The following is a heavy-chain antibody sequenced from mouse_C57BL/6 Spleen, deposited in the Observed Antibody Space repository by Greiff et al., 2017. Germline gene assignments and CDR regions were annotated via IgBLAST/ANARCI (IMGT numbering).Heavy chain of an antibody. Sequence: VHVKQSGPELVKPGASVKISCKASGYAFSSSWMNWVKQRPGKGLEWIGRIYPADGDTHYNGKFKGKATLTADKSSSTAYMQLISLTSEDSAVYFGANDGYFDDWGKGTTLTVSS. J-gene: IGHJ2*01. V-gene: IGHV1-82*01. D-gene: IGHD2-3*01. CDR3: ANDGYFDD. CDR1: GYAFSSSW. CDR2: IYPADGDT.